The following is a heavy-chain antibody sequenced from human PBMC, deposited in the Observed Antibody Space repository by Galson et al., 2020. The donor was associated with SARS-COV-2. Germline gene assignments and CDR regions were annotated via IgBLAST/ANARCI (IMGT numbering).Heavy chain of an antibody. D-gene: IGHD6-19*01. Sequence: ESGPTLVKPTQTLTLTCTFSGFSLSSSRMCVSWIRQPPGTALEWLARIDWDDDEYYSTSLKTRLTISKDTSKNQVVLTMTNMDPMDTATYYCARIDSSGCRGNYWGQGTLVTVSS. V-gene: IGHV2-70*11. J-gene: IGHJ4*02. CDR1: GFSLSSSRMC. CDR2: IDWDDDE. CDR3: ARIDSSGCRGNY.